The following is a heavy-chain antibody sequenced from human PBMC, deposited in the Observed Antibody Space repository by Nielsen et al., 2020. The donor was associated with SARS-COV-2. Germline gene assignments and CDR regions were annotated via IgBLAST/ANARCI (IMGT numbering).Heavy chain of an antibody. CDR1: GFTFNSYA. Sequence: GGSLRLSCAASGFTFNSYAMSWVRQAPGKGLEWVSGISGSGGSTYYADSVKGRFTISRDNSKNTLYLQMNSLRAEDTAVYYCAKAAYGDNSPAYYYYGMDVWGQGTTVTVSS. J-gene: IGHJ6*02. CDR3: AKAAYGDNSPAYYYYGMDV. CDR2: ISGSGGST. V-gene: IGHV3-23*01. D-gene: IGHD4-23*01.